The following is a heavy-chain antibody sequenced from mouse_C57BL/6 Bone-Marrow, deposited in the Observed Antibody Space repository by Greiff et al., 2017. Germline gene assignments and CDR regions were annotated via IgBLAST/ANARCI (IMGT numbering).Heavy chain of an antibody. V-gene: IGHV1-81*01. CDR2: IYPRSGNT. D-gene: IGHD1-1*01. Sequence: QVQLQQSGAELARPGASVKLSCKASGYTFTSYGISWVKQRTGQGLEWIGEIYPRSGNTYYNEKFKGKATLTADKSPSTAYMELRSLTSEDSAVYFCARGDYGSFYAMDYWGQGTSVTVSS. CDR1: GYTFTSYG. J-gene: IGHJ4*01. CDR3: ARGDYGSFYAMDY.